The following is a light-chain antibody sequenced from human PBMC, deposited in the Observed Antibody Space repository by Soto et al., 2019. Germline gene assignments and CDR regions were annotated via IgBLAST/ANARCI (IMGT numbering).Light chain of an antibody. CDR3: QQYSGSPPLT. V-gene: IGKV3-20*01. CDR1: QSISSTY. Sequence: ENVLTQSPGTLSLSPGERATLSCRASQSISSTYLAWYQQKPGQPPRLLMYGASNRATGIPDRFSGSGSGTDFTLTISRLEPEDFAVYYCQQYSGSPPLTFGGGTEVEIK. CDR2: GAS. J-gene: IGKJ4*01.